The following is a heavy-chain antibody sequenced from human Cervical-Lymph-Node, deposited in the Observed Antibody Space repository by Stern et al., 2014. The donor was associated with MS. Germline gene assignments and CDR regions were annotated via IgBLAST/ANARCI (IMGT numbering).Heavy chain of an antibody. D-gene: IGHD3-22*01. J-gene: IGHJ4*02. CDR3: TRDRRHYDTSGGYYFDS. V-gene: IGHV1-69*01. Sequence: QVQLVQSGAEVKKPGSSVKVSCTASGGTFSSYAINWVRQAPGQGPEWMGGIIPIVGTANYAQTLQGRVTITADESTSTAYMELSSLRSEDTAVYYCTRDRRHYDTSGGYYFDSWGQGTLVTVSS. CDR2: IIPIVGTA. CDR1: GGTFSSYA.